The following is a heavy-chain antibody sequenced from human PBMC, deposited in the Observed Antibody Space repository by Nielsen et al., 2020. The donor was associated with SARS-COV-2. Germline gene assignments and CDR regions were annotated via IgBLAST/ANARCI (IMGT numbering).Heavy chain of an antibody. V-gene: IGHV1-18*01. D-gene: IGHD3-10*01. CDR3: ARDRIYPTYYYGSGSYYNVPDYYYYGMDV. CDR1: GYTFTSYG. J-gene: IGHJ6*02. CDR2: ISAYNGNT. Sequence: ASVKVSCKASGYTFTSYGISWVRQAPGQGLEWMGWISAYNGNTNYAQKLQGRVTMTTDTSTSTAYMELRSLRSDDTAVYYCARDRIYPTYYYGSGSYYNVPDYYYYGMDVWGQGTTVTVSS.